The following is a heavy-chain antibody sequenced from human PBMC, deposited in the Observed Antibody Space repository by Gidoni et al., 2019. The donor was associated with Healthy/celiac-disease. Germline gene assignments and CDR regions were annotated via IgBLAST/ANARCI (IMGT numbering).Heavy chain of an antibody. CDR1: GGSLSSSNW. J-gene: IGHJ6*03. Sequence: QVQLQESGPGLVKPSGTLSLTCAVPGGSLSSSNWWSWVRQPPGKGLEWIGEIYHSGSTNYNPSLKSRVTTSVDKSKNQFSLKLSSVTAADTAVYYCARVDGDYGEDYYYMDVWGKGTTVTVSS. D-gene: IGHD4-17*01. V-gene: IGHV4-4*02. CDR2: IYHSGST. CDR3: ARVDGDYGEDYYYMDV.